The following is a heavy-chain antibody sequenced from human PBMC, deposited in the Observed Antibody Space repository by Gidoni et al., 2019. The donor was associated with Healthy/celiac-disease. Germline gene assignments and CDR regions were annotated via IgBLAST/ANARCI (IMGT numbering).Heavy chain of an antibody. CDR3: ARENDYGGNSQKEHFDY. CDR1: GGSISSYY. J-gene: IGHJ4*02. Sequence: QVQLQESGPGLVKPSETLSLTCTVSGGSISSYYWSWIRQPAGKGLEWIGRIYTSGSTNYNPSLKSRVTMSVDTSKNQFSLKLSSVTAADTAVYYCARENDYGGNSQKEHFDYWGQGTLVTVSS. D-gene: IGHD4-17*01. V-gene: IGHV4-4*07. CDR2: IYTSGST.